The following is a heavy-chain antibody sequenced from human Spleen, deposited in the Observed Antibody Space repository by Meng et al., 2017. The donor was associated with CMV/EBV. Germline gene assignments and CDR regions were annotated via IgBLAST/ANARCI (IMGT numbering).Heavy chain of an antibody. Sequence: SGASITLCLYYWAWIPQPPGKGLEWIGIIFSGGGSKSNPSLKSRVTLSTDTSKNQFFLNLTSMTAADTAVYFCARRNYHYNYYGMDVWGQGTTVTVSS. CDR3: ARRNYHYNYYGMDV. V-gene: IGHV4-39*07. CDR2: IFSGGGS. D-gene: IGHD5-24*01. J-gene: IGHJ6*02. CDR1: GASITLCLYY.